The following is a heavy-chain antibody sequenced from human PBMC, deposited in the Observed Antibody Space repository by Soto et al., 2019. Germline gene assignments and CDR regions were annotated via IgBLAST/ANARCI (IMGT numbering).Heavy chain of an antibody. J-gene: IGHJ6*03. Sequence: ASVKVSCTASGYTFTSYAMHWVRQAPGQRLEWMGWINAGNGNTKYSQKFQGRVTITRDTSASTAYMELSSLRSEDTAVYYCARRGGDWNYDYYYYYMDVWGKGTTVTVSS. CDR2: INAGNGNT. CDR3: ARRGGDWNYDYYYYYMDV. CDR1: GYTFTSYA. D-gene: IGHD1-7*01. V-gene: IGHV1-3*01.